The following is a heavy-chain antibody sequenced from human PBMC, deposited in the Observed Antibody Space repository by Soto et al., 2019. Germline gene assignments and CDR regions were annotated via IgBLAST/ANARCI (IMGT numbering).Heavy chain of an antibody. Sequence: GGSLRLSCAASGFTFSSYSINWVRQAPGKGLEWVSSISSSSYIYYADSVKGRFTISRDNAKNSLYLQMNSLRAEDTAVYYCARRGDILYYYGMDVWGQGTTVTVSS. V-gene: IGHV3-21*01. CDR3: ARRGDILYYYGMDV. D-gene: IGHD2-15*01. J-gene: IGHJ6*02. CDR2: ISSSSYI. CDR1: GFTFSSYS.